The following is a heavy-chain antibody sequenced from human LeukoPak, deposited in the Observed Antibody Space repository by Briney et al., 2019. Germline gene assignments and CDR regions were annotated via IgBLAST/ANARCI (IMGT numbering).Heavy chain of an antibody. CDR3: AREELRCSSTSCYYYYGMDV. CDR2: INHSGST. CDR1: GGSFSGYY. J-gene: IGHJ6*02. D-gene: IGHD2-2*01. V-gene: IGHV4-34*01. Sequence: SETLSLTCAVYGGSFSGYYWSWIRQPPGKGLEWIGEINHSGSTNYNPSLKSRVTISVDTSKNQFSLKLSSVTAADTAVYYCAREELRCSSTSCYYYYGMDVWGQGTTVTVSS.